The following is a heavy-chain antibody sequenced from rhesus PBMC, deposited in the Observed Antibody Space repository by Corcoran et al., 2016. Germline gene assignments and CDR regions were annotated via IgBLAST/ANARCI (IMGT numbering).Heavy chain of an antibody. D-gene: IGHD3-34*01. J-gene: IGHJ4*01. Sequence: EVQLVQSGAEVKKPGASVKISCKASGYTFTDYYLHWVRQAPGKGLEWMGRVDPEDGEAIHAQKVQDRVTITADTSTDTAYMELSSLRSEDTAVYYCATDVLSGVIINFGYWGQGVLVTVSS. CDR3: ATDVLSGVIINFGY. CDR2: VDPEDGEA. CDR1: GYTFTDYY. V-gene: IGHV1-111*02.